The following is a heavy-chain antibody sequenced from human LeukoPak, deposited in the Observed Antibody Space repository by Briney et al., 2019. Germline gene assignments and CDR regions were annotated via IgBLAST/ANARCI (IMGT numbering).Heavy chain of an antibody. CDR2: ISGSGGTT. D-gene: IGHD1-14*01. V-gene: IGHV3-23*01. J-gene: IGHJ5*02. CDR1: GFTFSTYS. Sequence: PGGSLRLSCAASGFTFSTYSMNWVRQAPGKGLEWVSAISGSGGTTYYADSVKGRFTISRDNSKNTLYLQMNSLRAEDTAVYYCANKPAGFDPWGQGTLVTVSS. CDR3: ANKPAGFDP.